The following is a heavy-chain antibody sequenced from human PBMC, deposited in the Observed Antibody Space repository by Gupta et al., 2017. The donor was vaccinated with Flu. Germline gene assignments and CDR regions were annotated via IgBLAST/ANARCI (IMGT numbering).Heavy chain of an antibody. D-gene: IGHD5-18*01. CDR3: ARDRGYSYGYYFDY. J-gene: IGHJ4*02. Sequence: QVRLQESGLGLLQPSETLSLTCNVSNDSITNYYWNWIRQAPGKGLEWIGYILHSGSSNYNPALRDRVTMSVDTSKNHVSLKLRSVTPEDTAIYYCARDRGYSYGYYFDYWGQGTLVTGSS. CDR1: NDSITNYY. CDR2: ILHSGSS. V-gene: IGHV4-59*01.